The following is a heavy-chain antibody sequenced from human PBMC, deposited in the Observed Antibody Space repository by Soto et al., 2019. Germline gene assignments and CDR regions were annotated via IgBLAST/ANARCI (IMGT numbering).Heavy chain of an antibody. CDR2: IWYDASNK. D-gene: IGHD3-16*02. J-gene: IGHJ3*02. CDR3: ARWGGITFGGVIVIPERDAFDI. Sequence: QVQLVESGGGVVQPGRSLRLSCAASGFTFSSYGMHWVRQAPGKRLEWVTVIWYDASNKYYADSVKGRFTISRDNSKNTLYLQMNSLRAEDTAVYYCARWGGITFGGVIVIPERDAFDIWGQGTMVTVSS. CDR1: GFTFSSYG. V-gene: IGHV3-33*01.